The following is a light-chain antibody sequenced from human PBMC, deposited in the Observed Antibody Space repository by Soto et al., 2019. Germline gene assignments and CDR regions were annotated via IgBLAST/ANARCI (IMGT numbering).Light chain of an antibody. CDR3: SSHSRYT. V-gene: IGKV4-1*01. CDR2: AAS. CDR1: QSVLYSSNNKNY. Sequence: DFVLPQSPKSLAVSLGERSTINCNCSQSVLYSSNNKNYLAWYQQKTGKAPKRLIYAASSLQSGVPSRFSGSGSGTEFTLTISSLQPEDFATYFFSSHSRYT. J-gene: IGKJ2*01.